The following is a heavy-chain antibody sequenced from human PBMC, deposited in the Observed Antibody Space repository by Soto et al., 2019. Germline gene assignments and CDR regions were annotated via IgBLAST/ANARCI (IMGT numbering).Heavy chain of an antibody. CDR3: AREFRAGREHAFDI. D-gene: IGHD6-19*01. Sequence: VGSLRLSCAASGFTFSGYAMHWVRQAPGKGLEWVAVISYDGSNKYYADSVKGRFTISRDKCKNTLYLQMNRLRAKDTAVYSCAREFRAGREHAFDIRGQGTMVTISS. CDR1: GFTFSGYA. CDR2: ISYDGSNK. J-gene: IGHJ3*02. V-gene: IGHV3-30-3*01.